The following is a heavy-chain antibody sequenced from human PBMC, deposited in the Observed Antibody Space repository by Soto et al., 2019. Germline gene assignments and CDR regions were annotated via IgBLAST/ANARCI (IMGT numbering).Heavy chain of an antibody. J-gene: IGHJ4*02. D-gene: IGHD6-19*01. CDR1: GFTFSSYG. CDR2: ISYDGSNK. Sequence: QVQLVESGGGVVQPGRSLRLSCAASGFTFSSYGMHWVRQAPGKGLEWVAVISYDGSNKYYADSVKGRFTISRDNSKNTLYLQMNSLRAEDTAVYYCAKASSGWPNDYWGQGTLVTVSS. CDR3: AKASSGWPNDY. V-gene: IGHV3-30*18.